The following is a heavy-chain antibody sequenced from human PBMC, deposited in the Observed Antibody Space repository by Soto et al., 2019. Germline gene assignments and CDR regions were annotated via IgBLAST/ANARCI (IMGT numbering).Heavy chain of an antibody. V-gene: IGHV3-33*01. CDR2: IWHDGNNK. D-gene: IGHD1-26*01. Sequence: GGSLRLSCAASGFTFSNYGMHWVRQAPGKGLEWVAIIWHDGNNKYYADSVRGRFIISRDNSKNRLYLQMNSLRAEDTAVYYCASDLVGASDSYGLDVWGQGTPVTV. J-gene: IGHJ6*02. CDR3: ASDLVGASDSYGLDV. CDR1: GFTFSNYG.